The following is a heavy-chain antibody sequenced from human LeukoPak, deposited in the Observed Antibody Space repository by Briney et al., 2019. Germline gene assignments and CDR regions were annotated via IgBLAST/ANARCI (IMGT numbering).Heavy chain of an antibody. CDR1: GFTFSSYE. J-gene: IGHJ4*02. CDR2: ISSSGSTI. CDR3: ARDRPDYGGNSEY. Sequence: PGGSLRLSCAASGFTFSSYEMNWVRQAPGKGLEWVSYISSSGSTIYYADSVKGRFTISRDNAKNSLYLQMNSLRAEDTAVYYCARDRPDYGGNSEYWGQGTLVTVSS. V-gene: IGHV3-48*03. D-gene: IGHD4-23*01.